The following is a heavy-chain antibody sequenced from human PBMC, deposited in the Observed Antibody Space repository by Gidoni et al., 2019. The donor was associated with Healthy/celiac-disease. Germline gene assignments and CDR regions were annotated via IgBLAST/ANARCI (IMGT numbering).Heavy chain of an antibody. CDR3: ARDAGYCSSTSCPGYWFDP. Sequence: QVQLVQSGAEVQKPGSSVKVSCKASGGTFSSYALSWVRQAPGQGLEWMGGIIPILGTANYGQKFQGRVTITADESTSTAYMELRSLRSEDTAVYYCARDAGYCSSTSCPGYWFDPWGQGTLVNVSS. J-gene: IGHJ5*02. CDR1: GGTFSSYA. V-gene: IGHV1-69*01. D-gene: IGHD2-2*01. CDR2: IIPILGTA.